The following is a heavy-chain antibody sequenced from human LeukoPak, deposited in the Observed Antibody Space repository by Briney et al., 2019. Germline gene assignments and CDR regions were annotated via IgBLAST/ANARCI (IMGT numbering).Heavy chain of an antibody. V-gene: IGHV4-4*07. CDR2: IYNSGST. J-gene: IGHJ4*02. Sequence: SETLPLTCTVSGGSISSYYWSWIRQPAGKGLEWIGRIYNSGSTNYNPSLKSRVTMSVDTSKNQFSLKLSSVTAADTAVYYCARGTHTPYSSSAGGDYYFDYWGQGTLVTVSS. CDR3: ARGTHTPYSSSAGGDYYFDY. CDR1: GGSISSYY. D-gene: IGHD6-6*01.